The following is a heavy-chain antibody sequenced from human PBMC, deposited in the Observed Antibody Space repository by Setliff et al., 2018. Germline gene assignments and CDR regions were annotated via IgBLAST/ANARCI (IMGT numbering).Heavy chain of an antibody. J-gene: IGHJ3*02. Sequence: SETLSLTCAVYGGSFSTYYWIWIRQPPGKGLEWIGEINHSGSTNYNPSLKSRVTISVDTSKNQFSLKLSSVTAADTAVYYCARRKTFFGAFIRAFDIWGQGRMVTVSS. D-gene: IGHD3-3*01. V-gene: IGHV4-34*01. CDR2: INHSGST. CDR3: ARRKTFFGAFIRAFDI. CDR1: GGSFSTYY.